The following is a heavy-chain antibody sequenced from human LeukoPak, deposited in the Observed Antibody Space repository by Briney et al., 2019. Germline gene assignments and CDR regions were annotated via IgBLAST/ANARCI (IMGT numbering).Heavy chain of an antibody. J-gene: IGHJ4*02. CDR3: ARDPAFYDD. CDR1: GFTFSGYE. V-gene: IGHV3-48*03. D-gene: IGHD5/OR15-5a*01. CDR2: ISSSGSTI. Sequence: GGSLRLSCAASGFTFSGYEMNWVRQAPGKGLEWVSYISSSGSTIYYADSVKGRFTISRDNSRNTLYLQMGSLRADDMAVYYCARDPAFYDDWGQGTLVTVSS.